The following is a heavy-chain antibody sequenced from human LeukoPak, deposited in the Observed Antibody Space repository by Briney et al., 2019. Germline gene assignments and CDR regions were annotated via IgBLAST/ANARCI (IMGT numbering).Heavy chain of an antibody. J-gene: IGHJ4*02. V-gene: IGHV4-4*07. CDR3: ARAAGAAGGQYFDY. CDR2: IYSNGDT. CDR1: GGSISGYY. Sequence: SETLSLTCTVSGGSISGYYWSWIPQPAGQGLEWIGRIYSNGDTRYNPSLTSRVTMSVDTSKNQLSLKLGPVTAADTAVYYCARAAGAAGGQYFDYWGQGTLVTVAS. D-gene: IGHD6-13*01.